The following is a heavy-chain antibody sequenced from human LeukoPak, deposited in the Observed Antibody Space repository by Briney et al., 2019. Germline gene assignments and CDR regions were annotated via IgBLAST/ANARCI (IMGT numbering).Heavy chain of an antibody. V-gene: IGHV3-30-3*01. CDR2: ISYDGSNK. Sequence: PGGSLRLSCAASGFTFSSYAMHWVRQAPGKGLEWVAVISYDGSNKYYADSVKGRFTVSRDNSKNTLYLQMNSLRAEDTAVYYCARDPDSKAPGAFDIWGQGTMVTVSS. D-gene: IGHD6-13*01. CDR3: ARDPDSKAPGAFDI. J-gene: IGHJ3*02. CDR1: GFTFSSYA.